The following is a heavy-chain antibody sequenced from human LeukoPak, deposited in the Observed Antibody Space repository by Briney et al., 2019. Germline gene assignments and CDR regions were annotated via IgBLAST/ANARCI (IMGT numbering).Heavy chain of an antibody. Sequence: GGSLRLSCAASGFTFSSYGMHWVRQAPGKGLKWPAVIWYDGSNKYYADSVKGRFTISRDNSKNTLYLQMNSLRAEDTAVYYCATTLYSSGWYPSFDYWGQGTLVTVSS. V-gene: IGHV3-33*01. J-gene: IGHJ4*02. CDR2: IWYDGSNK. CDR3: ATTLYSSGWYPSFDY. CDR1: GFTFSSYG. D-gene: IGHD6-19*01.